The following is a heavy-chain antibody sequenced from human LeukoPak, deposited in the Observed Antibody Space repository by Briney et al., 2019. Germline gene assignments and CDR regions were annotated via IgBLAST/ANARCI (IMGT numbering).Heavy chain of an antibody. CDR3: IRGGIKVSGIDAFDI. J-gene: IGHJ3*02. CDR2: LKTDGSRT. CDR1: GFTFKNYW. D-gene: IGHD5/OR15-5a*01. Sequence: PGGSLRLSCAASGFTFKNYWMHWVRQAPGKGLEWVSRLKTDGSRTNSADSVKGRFTISRENAKTSMYLQKNSMKGGATAVYYCIRGGIKVSGIDAFDIWGQGTMVTVSS. V-gene: IGHV3-74*01.